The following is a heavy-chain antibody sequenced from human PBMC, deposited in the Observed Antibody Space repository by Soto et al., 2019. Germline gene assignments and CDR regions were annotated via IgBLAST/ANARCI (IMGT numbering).Heavy chain of an antibody. V-gene: IGHV4-59*01. CDR2: IYYSGST. CDR3: AGATYSGSYEVFDY. CDR1: GGSISSYY. J-gene: IGHJ4*02. D-gene: IGHD1-26*01. Sequence: PSETLSLTCTVSGGSISSYYWSWIRQPPGKGLEWIGYIYYSGSTNYNPSLKSRVTISVDTSKNQFSLKLSSVTAADTAVYYCAGATYSGSYEVFDYWGQGTLVTVSS.